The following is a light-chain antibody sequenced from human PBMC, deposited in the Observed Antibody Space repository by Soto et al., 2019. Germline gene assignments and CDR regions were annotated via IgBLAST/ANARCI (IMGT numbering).Light chain of an antibody. J-gene: IGKJ1*01. CDR1: QSLLHSDGKTY. V-gene: IGKV2D-29*01. CDR3: LQSKKLPWT. Sequence: DIVLTQTPLSLSVTPGQPASISCKSSQSLLHSDGKTYLCWYLQKAGQPPQVLIYEVSNRFSGVPERFSGSGVRKKFQLRIRRVEAGDVGGYYCLQSKKLPWTFGQGNKVEVK. CDR2: EVS.